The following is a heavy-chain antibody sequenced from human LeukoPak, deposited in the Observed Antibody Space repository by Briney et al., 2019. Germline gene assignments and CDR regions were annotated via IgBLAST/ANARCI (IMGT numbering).Heavy chain of an antibody. D-gene: IGHD6-19*01. J-gene: IGHJ4*02. Sequence: GGSLRLSCTASGFSFSSYWMSWVRQAPGKGLEWVANIKQDGSDKYYVDSVKGRFTISGDNAKNSLYLQMNSLRAEDSALYYCARASAVAGTRDHWGQGTLVTVSS. CDR3: ARASAVAGTRDH. CDR1: GFSFSSYW. V-gene: IGHV3-7*01. CDR2: IKQDGSDK.